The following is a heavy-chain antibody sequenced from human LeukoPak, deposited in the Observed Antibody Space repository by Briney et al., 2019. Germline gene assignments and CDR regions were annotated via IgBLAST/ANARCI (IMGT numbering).Heavy chain of an antibody. CDR1: GYTFTSYD. CDR2: MNPNSGNT. J-gene: IGHJ4*02. CDR3: ARTIVVVSAALYYFDY. Sequence: ASVEVSCKASGYTFTSYDINWVRQATGQGLEWMGWMNPNSGNTGYAQKFQGRVTITRNTSISTAYMELSSLRSEDTAVYYCARTIVVVSAALYYFDYWGQGTLVTVSS. V-gene: IGHV1-8*03. D-gene: IGHD2-2*01.